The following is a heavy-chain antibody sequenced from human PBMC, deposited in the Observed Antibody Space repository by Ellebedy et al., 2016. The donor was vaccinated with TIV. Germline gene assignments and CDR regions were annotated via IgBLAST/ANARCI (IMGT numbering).Heavy chain of an antibody. CDR2: ISFDGSNK. D-gene: IGHD5-12*01. CDR1: GFTFSSYA. J-gene: IGHJ6*02. CDR3: ARDPRGGSGYDLYGMDV. V-gene: IGHV3-30*01. Sequence: PGGSLRLSCAASGFTFSSYAMHWVRQAPGKGLEWVAVISFDGSNKYYADSVRGRFTISRDNAKNTLFVQMNSLRAEDTAVYYVARDPRGGSGYDLYGMDVWGQGTTVTVSS.